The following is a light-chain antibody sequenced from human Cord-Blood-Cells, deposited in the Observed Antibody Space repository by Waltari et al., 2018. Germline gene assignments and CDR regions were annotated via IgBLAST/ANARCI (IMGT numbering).Light chain of an antibody. CDR2: DVS. V-gene: IGLV2-11*01. CDR1: SSDFGGYNY. CDR3: CSYAGSYTYV. J-gene: IGLJ1*01. Sequence: QSALTQPRSVSGSPGQSVTISCPGTSSDFGGYNYVSWAQQHPGKAPKLMIYDVSKGPAGVPDRFSGSKSGNTASRTISGLQAEDEADYYCCSYAGSYTYVFGTGTKVTVL.